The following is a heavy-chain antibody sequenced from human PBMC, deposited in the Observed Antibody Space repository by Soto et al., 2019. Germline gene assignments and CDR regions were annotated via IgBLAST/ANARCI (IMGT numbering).Heavy chain of an antibody. CDR3: AKATLWGYSSSSFDY. V-gene: IGHV3-23*01. Sequence: GGSLRLSCAASGFTFSSYAMSWVRQAPGKGLEWVSAISGSGGSTYYADSVKGRFTISRDNSKNTLYLQMNSLRAEDTAVYYCAKATLWGYSSSSFDYWGQGTLVTVSS. D-gene: IGHD6-6*01. J-gene: IGHJ4*02. CDR2: ISGSGGST. CDR1: GFTFSSYA.